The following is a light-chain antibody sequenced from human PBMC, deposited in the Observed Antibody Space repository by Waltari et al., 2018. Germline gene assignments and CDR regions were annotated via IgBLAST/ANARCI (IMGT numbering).Light chain of an antibody. CDR3: QQRSNWPPEYT. CDR1: QSVSSY. CDR2: DAF. V-gene: IGKV3-11*01. Sequence: EIVLTQSPATLSLSPGENATLSCRASQSVSSYLAWYQQKPGQAPRLLIYDAFNRATGIPARFSGSGSGTDFTLTISSLEPEDFAVYYCQQRSNWPPEYTFGQGTKLEI. J-gene: IGKJ2*01.